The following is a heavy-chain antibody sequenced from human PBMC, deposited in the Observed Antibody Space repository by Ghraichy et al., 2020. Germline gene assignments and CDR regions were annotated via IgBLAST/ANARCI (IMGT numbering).Heavy chain of an antibody. CDR1: GDSFSRYY. J-gene: IGHJ5*02. Sequence: SQTLSLTCTVSGDSFSRYYWSWIRQPPGKGLEWIGYVYYSGSTNYNPSLKSRVTMSVDTSKNQFSLKLSPVTAADTALYYCVRHDPYQTAAPASPITWGQGTLVTVSS. CDR2: VYYSGST. D-gene: IGHD6-13*01. CDR3: VRHDPYQTAAPASPIT. V-gene: IGHV4-59*08.